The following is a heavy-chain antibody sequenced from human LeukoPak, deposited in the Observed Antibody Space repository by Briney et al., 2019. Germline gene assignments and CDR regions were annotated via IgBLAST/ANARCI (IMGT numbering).Heavy chain of an antibody. Sequence: SVKVSCKASGDIYSIYSISWVRQAPGQGLEWMGGIIPMVGAAKYAQSFQGRVTITADESTHTAYMEISSLRSEDTAIYYCARSPFAVKYHFDYWGQGTLVTVSS. CDR2: IIPMVGAA. J-gene: IGHJ4*02. CDR3: ARSPFAVKYHFDY. D-gene: IGHD4-17*01. CDR1: GDIYSIYS. V-gene: IGHV1-69*13.